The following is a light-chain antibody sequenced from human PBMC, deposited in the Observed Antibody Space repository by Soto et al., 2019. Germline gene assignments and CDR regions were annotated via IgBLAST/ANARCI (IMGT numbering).Light chain of an antibody. CDR2: GAS. CDR1: QSVSSN. V-gene: IGKV3-15*01. CDR3: QQYNNWPRT. J-gene: IGKJ1*01. Sequence: EIVMTQSPATLSVSPGERATLSCRASQSVSSNLAWYQQKPGQAPRLLINGASTRATGIPARFSGSGSGTEFTLTISSLQSEDFAVYYRQQYNNWPRTFGQGTKVDIK.